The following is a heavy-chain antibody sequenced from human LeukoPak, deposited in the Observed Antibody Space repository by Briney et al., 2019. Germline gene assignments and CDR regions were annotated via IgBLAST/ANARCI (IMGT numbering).Heavy chain of an antibody. CDR2: ISYDGSNK. CDR1: GFTFSSYA. J-gene: IGHJ4*02. D-gene: IGHD3-9*01. Sequence: GGSLRLSCAASGFTFSSYAMHWVRQAPGKGLEWVAVISYDGSNKYYADSVKGRFTISRDNSKNTLYLQMNSLRAEDTAVYYCARDPTLYYDILTGYPYYFDYWGQGTLVTVSS. CDR3: ARDPTLYYDILTGYPYYFDY. V-gene: IGHV3-30-3*01.